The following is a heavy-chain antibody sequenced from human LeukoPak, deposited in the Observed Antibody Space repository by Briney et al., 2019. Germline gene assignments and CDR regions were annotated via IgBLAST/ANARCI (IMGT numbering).Heavy chain of an antibody. Sequence: GGSLRLSCAASGFTFSSYAVSWVRQAPGKGLEWVSAISDSGGSTYYADSVKGRFTISRDNSKSTLYLQMNSLRADDTAVYYCAKGRKWELPIDYWGQGTLVTVSS. D-gene: IGHD1-26*01. CDR2: ISDSGGST. J-gene: IGHJ4*02. CDR3: AKGRKWELPIDY. V-gene: IGHV3-23*01. CDR1: GFTFSSYA.